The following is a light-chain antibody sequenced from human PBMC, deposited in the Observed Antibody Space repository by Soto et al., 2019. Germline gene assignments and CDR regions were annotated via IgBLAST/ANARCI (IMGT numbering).Light chain of an antibody. CDR2: AAS. V-gene: IGKV1-8*01. CDR1: QGISSY. CDR3: QQYYSYPFT. J-gene: IGKJ3*01. Sequence: AIRMTQSPSSFSASTGDRVTITCRASQGISSYLAWYQQKPGKAPKLLIYAASTLQSGVPSRFSGSGSGTDFTLTIGCLQSEDFATYYCQQYYSYPFTFGPGTKVDI.